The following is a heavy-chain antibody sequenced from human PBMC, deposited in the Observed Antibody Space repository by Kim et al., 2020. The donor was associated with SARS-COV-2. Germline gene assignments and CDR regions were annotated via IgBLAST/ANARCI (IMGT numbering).Heavy chain of an antibody. CDR3: ARYQVANLGYFDL. J-gene: IGHJ2*01. Sequence: NYTPALKSRVTISVDTSKNQFSLRLSSVTAADTALYYCARYQVANLGYFDLWGRGTLVTVSS. V-gene: IGHV4-59*01. D-gene: IGHD2-15*01.